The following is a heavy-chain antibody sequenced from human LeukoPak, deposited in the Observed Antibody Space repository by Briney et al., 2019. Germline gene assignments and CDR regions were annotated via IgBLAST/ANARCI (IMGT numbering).Heavy chain of an antibody. V-gene: IGHV3-7*01. CDR1: GFTFRSHG. CDR2: IKKTGSET. Sequence: GTSLRLSCAASGFTFRSHGMHWVRQAPGKGLEWVAYIKKTGSETYYVDSVKGRFTITRDNTRNSLFLQMYSLRAEDTAVYFCAREDGYCSGGNCYSYFDSWGQGTLVTVSS. J-gene: IGHJ4*02. D-gene: IGHD2-15*01. CDR3: AREDGYCSGGNCYSYFDS.